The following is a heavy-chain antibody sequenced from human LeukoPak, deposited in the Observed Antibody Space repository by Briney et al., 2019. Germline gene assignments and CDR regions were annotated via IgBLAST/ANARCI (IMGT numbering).Heavy chain of an antibody. V-gene: IGHV3-9*01. CDR1: GFSFDDYA. CDR2: ITWNSDFT. D-gene: IGHD3-16*02. Sequence: GGSLRLSCAASGFSFDDYAMHWVRQSPRKGLEWVAGITWNSDFTALADSVKGRFSISRDNANTSVFLHMNSLTADDTAVYYCTKDVADYVWGDYRHFDIWGQGTLVTVSA. CDR3: TKDVADYVWGDYRHFDI. J-gene: IGHJ5*02.